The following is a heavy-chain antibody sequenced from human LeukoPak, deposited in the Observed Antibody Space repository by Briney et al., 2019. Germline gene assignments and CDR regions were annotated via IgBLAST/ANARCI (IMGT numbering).Heavy chain of an antibody. J-gene: IGHJ6*03. D-gene: IGHD2-2*01. Sequence: PSETLSLTCNVSGYSITSGYYWGWIRQPPGKGLEWIGSMYHSGNPQYNPSLKSRVTISVDASKNQVSLNLNSVNAADTAVYYCVSQLTHYTEVWGKGTTVIVSS. CDR1: GYSITSGYY. V-gene: IGHV4-38-2*02. CDR2: MYHSGNP. CDR3: VSQLTHYTEV.